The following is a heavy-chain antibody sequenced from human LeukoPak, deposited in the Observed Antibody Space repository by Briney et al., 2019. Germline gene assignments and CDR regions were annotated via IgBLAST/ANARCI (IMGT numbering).Heavy chain of an antibody. D-gene: IGHD6-19*01. V-gene: IGHV3-53*01. Sequence: QAGGSPRLSCAASGFTVSSNYMSWVRQAPGKGLEWVSVFYSGVGTYYADSVKGRFTISRDNSKNTLYLQMNSLRAEDTAVYYCAKAVAVAVPYYYYGMDVWGKGTTVTVSS. CDR1: GFTVSSNY. CDR2: FYSGVGT. CDR3: AKAVAVAVPYYYYGMDV. J-gene: IGHJ6*04.